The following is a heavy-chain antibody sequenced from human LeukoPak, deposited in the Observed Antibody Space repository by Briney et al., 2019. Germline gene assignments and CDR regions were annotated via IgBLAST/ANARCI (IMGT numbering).Heavy chain of an antibody. J-gene: IGHJ4*02. CDR3: ARDLSGTGATTLAY. D-gene: IGHD1-26*01. CDR2: ISTSGST. Sequence: SQTLSLTCTVSGGSISRGTYYWSWIRQPAGKGLQWIGRISTSGSTHYNPSLESRLTISIDTSKNQFSLKLSSVTAADTAVYYCARDLSGTGATTLAYWGLGTLVTVSS. V-gene: IGHV4-61*02. CDR1: GGSISRGTYY.